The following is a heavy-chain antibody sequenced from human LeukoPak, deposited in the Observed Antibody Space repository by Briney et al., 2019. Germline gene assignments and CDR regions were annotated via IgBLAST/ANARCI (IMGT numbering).Heavy chain of an antibody. CDR1: GGSISSYY. J-gene: IGHJ5*02. CDR3: ASSQVGATTYLWFDP. V-gene: IGHV4-4*08. Sequence: SETLSLTCTVSGGSISSYYWSWIRQPPGKGLEWIGRIYTSGSTNYNPSLKSRVTISVDTSKNQFSLKLSSVTAADTAVYYCASSQVGATTYLWFDPWGQGTLVTVSS. CDR2: IYTSGST. D-gene: IGHD1-26*01.